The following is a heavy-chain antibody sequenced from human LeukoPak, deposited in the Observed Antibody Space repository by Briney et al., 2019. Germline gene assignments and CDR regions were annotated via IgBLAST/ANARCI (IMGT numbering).Heavy chain of an antibody. Sequence: SQTLSLTCTVSGVSISSGSYYWSWIRQPAGKGLEWIGRIYTSGSTNYNPSLKSRVTISVDTSKNQFSLKLSSVTAADTAVYYCARTLEGDDYWGQGTLVTVSS. J-gene: IGHJ4*02. CDR3: ARTLEGDDY. V-gene: IGHV4-61*02. CDR1: GVSISSGSYY. D-gene: IGHD2-21*01. CDR2: IYTSGST.